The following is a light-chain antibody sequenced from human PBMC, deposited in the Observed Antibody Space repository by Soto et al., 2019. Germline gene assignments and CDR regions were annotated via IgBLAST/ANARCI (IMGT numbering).Light chain of an antibody. CDR2: RNN. CDR3: AAWDDTLNGQV. J-gene: IGLJ3*02. Sequence: QSALTQPPSASGTPGQGVSISCSGSRSNIGRNYVYWYQQLPGTAPKLLIQRNNERPSGVPDRFSGSKSGTSVSLAISGLRSEDEATYYCAAWDDTLNGQVFGGGTKLTVL. V-gene: IGLV1-47*01. CDR1: RSNIGRNY.